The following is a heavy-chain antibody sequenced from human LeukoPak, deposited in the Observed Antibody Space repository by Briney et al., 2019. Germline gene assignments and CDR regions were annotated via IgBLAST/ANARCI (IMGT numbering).Heavy chain of an antibody. D-gene: IGHD3-22*01. CDR1: GGSISSGDYY. V-gene: IGHV4-30-4*08. CDR2: IYYSGST. CDR3: ARETYYYDSSGHY. J-gene: IGHJ4*02. Sequence: SETLSLTCTVSGGSISSGDYYWSWIRQPPGKGLEWIGYIYYSGSTYYNPSLKSRVTISVDTSKNQFSLKLSSVTAADTAVYYCARETYYYDSSGHYWGQGTLVTVSS.